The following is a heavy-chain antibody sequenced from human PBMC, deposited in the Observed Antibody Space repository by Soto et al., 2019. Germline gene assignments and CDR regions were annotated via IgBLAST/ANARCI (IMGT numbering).Heavy chain of an antibody. CDR1: GGSIRSYY. CDR2: IYYSGST. D-gene: IGHD2-8*01. Sequence: SETLSLTCTVSGGSIRSYYWSWIRQPPGKGLEWIGYIYYSGSTNYNPSLKSRVTISADTSKNQFSLKLSSVTAAATAVYYCARVYAYYFDFWGQGTLVTVSS. CDR3: ARVYAYYFDF. J-gene: IGHJ4*02. V-gene: IGHV4-59*01.